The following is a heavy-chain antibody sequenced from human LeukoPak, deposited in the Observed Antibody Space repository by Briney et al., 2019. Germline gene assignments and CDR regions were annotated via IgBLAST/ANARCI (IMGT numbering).Heavy chain of an antibody. J-gene: IGHJ4*02. D-gene: IGHD6-6*01. CDR2: IYYSGST. CDR3: ARDPGIAGRPYYFDY. Sequence: TSETLSLTCTVSGGSISSSSYYWGWIRQPPGKGLEWIGSIYYSGSTYYNPSLKSRVTISVDTSKNQFSLKLSSVTAADTAVYYCARDPGIAGRPYYFDYWGQGTPVTVSS. V-gene: IGHV4-39*02. CDR1: GGSISSSSYY.